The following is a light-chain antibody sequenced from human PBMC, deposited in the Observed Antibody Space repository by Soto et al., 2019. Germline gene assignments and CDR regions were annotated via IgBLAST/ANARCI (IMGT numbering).Light chain of an antibody. CDR1: QSVLYTSNNKNY. Sequence: DIVMTQSPDSLAVSLGERATINCKSSQSVLYTSNNKNYLSWYQQKPGQPPKLLIYWASTRESGVPDRFSGSGSGTDFTLTISSLQAEDVAFSSCQHYYNTPPTFGGGTKVEIK. V-gene: IGKV4-1*01. CDR3: QHYYNTPPT. CDR2: WAS. J-gene: IGKJ4*01.